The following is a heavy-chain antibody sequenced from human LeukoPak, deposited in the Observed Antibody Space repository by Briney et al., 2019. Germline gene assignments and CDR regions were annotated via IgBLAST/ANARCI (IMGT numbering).Heavy chain of an antibody. CDR3: ARCRYSSGADAFDI. D-gene: IGHD6-19*01. CDR1: GGSFSGYY. CDR2: INHSGST. J-gene: IGHJ3*02. V-gene: IGHV4-34*01. Sequence: KPSETLSLTCAVYGGSFSGYYWSWIRQPPGKGLEWIGEINHSGSTNYNPSLKSRVTISVDTSKNQFSLKLSSVTAADTAVYYCARCRYSSGADAFDIWGQGTMVTVSS.